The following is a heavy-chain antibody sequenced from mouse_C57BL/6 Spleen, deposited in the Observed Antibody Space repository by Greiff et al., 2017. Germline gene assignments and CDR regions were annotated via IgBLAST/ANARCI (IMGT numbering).Heavy chain of an antibody. D-gene: IGHD1-1*01. J-gene: IGHJ1*03. Sequence: QVQLQQPGAELVKPGASVTMSCNASGYTFTSYWITWVKQRPGQGLEWIGDIYPGSGSTNYNGKFKRKATLTVDTSSSTAYMQLSSLTSEDSAVYYCARGDYGSVCWYFDVWGTGTTVTVSA. CDR2: IYPGSGST. CDR3: ARGDYGSVCWYFDV. V-gene: IGHV1-55*01. CDR1: GYTFTSYW.